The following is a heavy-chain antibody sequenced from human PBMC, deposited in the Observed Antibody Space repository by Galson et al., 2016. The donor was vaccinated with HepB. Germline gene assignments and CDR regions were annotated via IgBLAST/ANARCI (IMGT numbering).Heavy chain of an antibody. CDR1: GGSISSFY. V-gene: IGHV4-59*08. CDR2: INYSWNT. Sequence: SETLSLTCSISGGSISSFYWSWIRQTPGKGLEWLGYINYSWNTYYNPSLKSRVTMSVDTSKNQFSLKLNSVTAADPAVYYCARRSTNYYFGMDVWGQGTTVTVSS. J-gene: IGHJ6*02. CDR3: ARRSTNYYFGMDV.